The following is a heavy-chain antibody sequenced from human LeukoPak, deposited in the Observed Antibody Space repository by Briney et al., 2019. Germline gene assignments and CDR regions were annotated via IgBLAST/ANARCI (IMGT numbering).Heavy chain of an antibody. CDR1: GFTFSSYA. Sequence: GGSLRLSCAASGFTFSSYAMSWVRQAPGKGLEWVSAISGSGGSTYYAASVKGRFTISRDNSRDTLYLQMNSLRAEDTAVYYCAKGYYDYVWGSYYFDCWGQGTLVTVSS. J-gene: IGHJ4*02. D-gene: IGHD3-16*01. V-gene: IGHV3-23*01. CDR3: AKGYYDYVWGSYYFDC. CDR2: ISGSGGST.